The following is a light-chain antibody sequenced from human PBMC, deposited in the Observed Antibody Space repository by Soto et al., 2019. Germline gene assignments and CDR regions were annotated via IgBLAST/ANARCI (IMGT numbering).Light chain of an antibody. Sequence: QSVLTQPPSVSGAPGQRVTISCSGSSSNIGAGYDVHWYQQLPGTAPKLLINANTNRPSGVPDRFSGSKSGTSASLAITGLQAEDEADYYCTSYVGSNIWVFGGGTKVTVL. CDR1: SSNIGAGYD. V-gene: IGLV1-40*01. CDR2: ANT. J-gene: IGLJ3*02. CDR3: TSYVGSNIWV.